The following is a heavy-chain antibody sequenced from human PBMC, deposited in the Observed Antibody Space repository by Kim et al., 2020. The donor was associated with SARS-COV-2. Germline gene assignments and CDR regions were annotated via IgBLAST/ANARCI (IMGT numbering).Heavy chain of an antibody. CDR1: GGSFSGYY. CDR3: ARSITIFGVVTIRRRWFDP. CDR2: INHSGST. V-gene: IGHV4-34*01. J-gene: IGHJ5*02. D-gene: IGHD3-3*01. Sequence: SETLSLTCAVYGGSFSGYYWSWIRQPPGKGLEWIGEINHSGSTNYNPSLKSRVTISVDTSKNQFSLKLSSVTAADTAVYYCARSITIFGVVTIRRRWFDPWGQGTLVTVSS.